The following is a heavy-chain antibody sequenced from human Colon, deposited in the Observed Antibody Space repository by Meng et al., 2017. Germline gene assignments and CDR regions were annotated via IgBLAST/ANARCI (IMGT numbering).Heavy chain of an antibody. CDR2: IWYDGSDK. CDR3: ARARSGFGSFDI. D-gene: IGHD3-9*01. Sequence: GGSLRLSCEASGFSFSSYGMHWVRQAPGKGLEWVAVIWYDGSDKYYADSVKGRFIISRDNSKNTMYLQMNSLRVEDTAVYYCARARSGFGSFDIWGQGTMVTVSS. CDR1: GFSFSSYG. V-gene: IGHV3-33*01. J-gene: IGHJ3*02.